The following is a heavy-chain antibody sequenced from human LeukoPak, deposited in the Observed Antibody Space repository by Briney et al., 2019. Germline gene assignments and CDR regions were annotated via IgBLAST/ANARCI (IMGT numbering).Heavy chain of an antibody. J-gene: IGHJ4*02. CDR1: GFTFSSYG. D-gene: IGHD3-9*01. CDR2: IRYDGSNK. V-gene: IGHV3-30*02. Sequence: GGSLRLSCAASGFTFSSYGMHWVRQAPGKGLEWVAFIRYDGSNKYYADSVKGRFTISRDNSKNTLYLQMNSLRAEDTAVYYCAKDLYYDILTGYAFDYWGQGTLVTVSS. CDR3: AKDLYYDILTGYAFDY.